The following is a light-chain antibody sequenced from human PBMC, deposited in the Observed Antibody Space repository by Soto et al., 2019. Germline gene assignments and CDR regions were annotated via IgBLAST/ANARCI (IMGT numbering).Light chain of an antibody. CDR1: SSNIGSNT. CDR2: NNN. V-gene: IGLV1-44*01. Sequence: QSVLTQPPSASGTPGQRVTISCSGSSSNIGSNTVNWYQQLPGTAPKVLIYNNNQRPSGVPDRFSGSKSGTSASLAISGPQVEDEAEYYCATWDDSLNGQVVFGGGTKVTVL. CDR3: ATWDDSLNGQVV. J-gene: IGLJ2*01.